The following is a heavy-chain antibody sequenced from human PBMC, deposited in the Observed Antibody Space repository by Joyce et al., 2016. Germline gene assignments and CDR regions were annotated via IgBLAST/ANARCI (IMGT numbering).Heavy chain of an antibody. Sequence: QAQLLQSGAEVRKPGASVRVSCMTAGYTFRDYFLHFIRQAPGRGPEYMGVFDPKSGGTEYAPKFQGRFSMARDTSINTVYVALYGMRIDDTAIYYCAGDSGRPRRFWYYGLWGRGTPVIVSS. CDR1: GYTFRDYF. J-gene: IGHJ2*01. CDR2: FDPKSGGT. V-gene: IGHV1-2*02. D-gene: IGHD3-16*01. CDR3: AGDSGRPRRFWYYGL.